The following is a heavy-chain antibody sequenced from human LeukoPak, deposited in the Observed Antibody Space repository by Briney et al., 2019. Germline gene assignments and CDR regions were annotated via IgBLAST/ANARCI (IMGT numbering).Heavy chain of an antibody. V-gene: IGHV4-34*01. J-gene: IGHJ4*02. CDR2: INHSGST. D-gene: IGHD2-2*03. CDR1: GGSFSGYY. CDR3: ARHPRRGYCSSTSCYLFDY. Sequence: SETLSLTCAVYGGSFSGYYWSWIRQPPGKELEWIGEINHSGSTNYNPSLKSRVTISVDTSKNQFSLKLSSVTAADTAVCYCARHPRRGYCSSTSCYLFDYWGQGTLVTVSS.